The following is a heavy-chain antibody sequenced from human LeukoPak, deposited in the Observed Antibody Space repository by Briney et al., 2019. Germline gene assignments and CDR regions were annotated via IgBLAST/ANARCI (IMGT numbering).Heavy chain of an antibody. CDR3: AGLVGRYSSGLYYYYFDY. CDR2: MYLSGTT. Sequence: GSLRLSCAASGFTVSDVYMNWVRQAPGKGLEWIGEMYLSGTTHFNPSVKSRVTISIDKSKNQFFLNLSSVTAADAAVYYCAGLVGRYSSGLYYYYFDYWGQGTLVTVSS. CDR1: GFTVSDVY. D-gene: IGHD3-22*01. J-gene: IGHJ4*02. V-gene: IGHV4-34*08.